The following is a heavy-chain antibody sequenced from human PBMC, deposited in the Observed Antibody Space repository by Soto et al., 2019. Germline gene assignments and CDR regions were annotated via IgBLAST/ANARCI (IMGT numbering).Heavy chain of an antibody. V-gene: IGHV3-74*01. Sequence: SLRLSCAASGFTFSSHWMNWVRQAPGKGLVWVSRINGDGRTTSHADSVKGRFTISRDNAKNTLYLQMNSLRVEDTAVYYCARGVPNCRRPRSYFAFRGSERVVTVTS. D-gene: IGHD7-27*01. J-gene: IGHJ4*02. CDR3: ARGVPNCRRPRSYFAF. CDR2: INGDGRTT. CDR1: GFTFSSHW.